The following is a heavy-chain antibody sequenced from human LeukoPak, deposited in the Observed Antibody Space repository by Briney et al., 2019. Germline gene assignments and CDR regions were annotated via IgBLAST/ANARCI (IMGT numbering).Heavy chain of an antibody. CDR2: IYAGGTT. V-gene: IGHV3-66*01. J-gene: IGHJ6*02. D-gene: IGHD3-10*01. Sequence: GVLRLSCAASGFTVTNNYMSWVRQAPGKGLEWVSVIYAGGTTSYADSVKGGFTISRDSSKNTLYLQMNSLRAEDTAVYYCAREGYASGTRYGMDVWGQGTTVTASS. CDR3: AREGYASGTRYGMDV. CDR1: GFTVTNNY.